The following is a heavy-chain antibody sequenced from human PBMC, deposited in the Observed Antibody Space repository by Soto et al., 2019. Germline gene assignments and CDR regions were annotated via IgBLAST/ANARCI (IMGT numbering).Heavy chain of an antibody. CDR3: ARGIVVVVAAHFDY. CDR2: IYYSGST. J-gene: IGHJ4*02. Sequence: QVQLQESGPGLVKPSQTLSLTCTVSGGSISSGGYYWSWIRQHPGKGLEWIGYIYYSGSTYYNPSLKSRVTISVDTSKNQFSLKLSTVTAADTAVYYCARGIVVVVAAHFDYWGQGTLVTVSS. V-gene: IGHV4-31*03. D-gene: IGHD2-15*01. CDR1: GGSISSGGYY.